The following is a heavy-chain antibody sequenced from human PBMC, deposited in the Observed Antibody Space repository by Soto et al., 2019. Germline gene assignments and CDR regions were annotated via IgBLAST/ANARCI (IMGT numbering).Heavy chain of an antibody. CDR2: IYHSGST. CDR1: AYSISRGYY. J-gene: IGHJ4*02. D-gene: IGHD6-13*01. V-gene: IGHV4-38-2*01. CDR3: ARVSSSSWYARFDY. Sequence: SETLSLTCAVSAYSISRGYYWGWIRQPPGKGLEWIGSIYHSGSTYYNPSLKSRVTISVDTSKNQFSLKLSSVTAADTAVYYCARVSSSSWYARFDYWGQGTLVTVS.